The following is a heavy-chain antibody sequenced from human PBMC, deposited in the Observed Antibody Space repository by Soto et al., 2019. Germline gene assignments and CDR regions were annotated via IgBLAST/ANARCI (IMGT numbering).Heavy chain of an antibody. CDR1: GFRFSSYT. J-gene: IGHJ6*02. CDR2: ISGSGNSI. Sequence: GGSLRLSCAASGFRFSSYTMDWVRQSPGKGLEWVASISGSGNSIYYADSLKGRVTISRDNAKNSVYLQMNSLRVEDTAVYYCARDGNYYGSGSYYRGGAMDVLGQGTTVTVSS. CDR3: ARDGNYYGSGSYYRGGAMDV. D-gene: IGHD3-10*01. V-gene: IGHV3-21*01.